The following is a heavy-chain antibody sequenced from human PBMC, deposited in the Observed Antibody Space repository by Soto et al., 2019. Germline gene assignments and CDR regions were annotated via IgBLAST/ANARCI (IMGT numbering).Heavy chain of an antibody. Sequence: SETLSLTCTVSGGSISRYYWSWIRQPPGKGLEWIGYIYYSGRTNYNPSLKSRVTISVDTSKNQFSLKLSSVTAADTAVYYCARGYCSNTSCYIWDNWFDPWGQGTLVTVSS. CDR1: GGSISRYY. V-gene: IGHV4-59*01. D-gene: IGHD2-2*02. CDR3: ARGYCSNTSCYIWDNWFDP. CDR2: IYYSGRT. J-gene: IGHJ5*02.